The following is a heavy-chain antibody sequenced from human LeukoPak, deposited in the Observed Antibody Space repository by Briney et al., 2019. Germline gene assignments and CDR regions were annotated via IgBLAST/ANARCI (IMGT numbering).Heavy chain of an antibody. CDR2: TSSGGELT. D-gene: IGHD3-22*01. Sequence: GGSLRLSCAASGFTFSIYAMSWVRQGTGKGLEWVSSTSSGGELTFYADPVKGRFTISRDNSKNTLYLQMNSLRAEDTAVYYCAKDRPNYYHDNGHYYRRGGDCWGQGTLLTVSS. CDR3: AKDRPNYYHDNGHYYRRGGDC. CDR1: GFTFSIYA. V-gene: IGHV3-23*01. J-gene: IGHJ4*02.